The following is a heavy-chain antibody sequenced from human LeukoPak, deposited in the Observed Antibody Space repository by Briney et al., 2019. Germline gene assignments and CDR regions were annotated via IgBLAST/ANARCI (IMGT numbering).Heavy chain of an antibody. CDR1: GGSISSYY. Sequence: ETLSLTCTVSGGSISSYYWGWIRQPPGKGLEWIGRISLSGSTTYNPSLKSRVTISIDPSKKQFSLKLSSVTAADTAVYYCARDYYDRTGYAPLDYWGQGILVTVSS. J-gene: IGHJ4*02. D-gene: IGHD3-22*01. CDR3: ARDYYDRTGYAPLDY. CDR2: ISLSGST. V-gene: IGHV4-4*07.